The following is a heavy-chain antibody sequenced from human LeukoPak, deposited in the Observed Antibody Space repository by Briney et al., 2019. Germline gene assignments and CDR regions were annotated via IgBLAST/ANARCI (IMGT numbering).Heavy chain of an antibody. CDR3: ARVYSSGWYMDY. D-gene: IGHD6-19*01. V-gene: IGHV1-18*01. CDR2: ISAYNGNT. Sequence: ALVKVSCKASGYTFTSYGISWVRQAPGQGLEWMGWISAYNGNTNYAQKLQGRVTMTTDTSTSTAYMELRSLRSDDTAVYYCARVYSSGWYMDYWGQGTLVTVSS. CDR1: GYTFTSYG. J-gene: IGHJ4*02.